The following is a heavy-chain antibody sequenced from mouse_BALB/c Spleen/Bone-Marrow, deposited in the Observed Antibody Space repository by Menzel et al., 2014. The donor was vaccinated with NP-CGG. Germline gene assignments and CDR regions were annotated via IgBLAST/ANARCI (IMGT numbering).Heavy chain of an antibody. CDR3: ARDTGNYVRFAY. CDR2: IRNKANGYTT. CDR1: GFTFTDYY. V-gene: IGHV7-3*02. Sequence: EVMLVESGGGLVQPGGSLRLSCATSGFTFTDYYMSWVRQPPGKALEWLGFIRNKANGYTTEYSASVKGRFTISRDNSRSILYLQMNTLRAEDSATYYCARDTGNYVRFAYWGQGTLVTVSA. J-gene: IGHJ3*01. D-gene: IGHD2-1*01.